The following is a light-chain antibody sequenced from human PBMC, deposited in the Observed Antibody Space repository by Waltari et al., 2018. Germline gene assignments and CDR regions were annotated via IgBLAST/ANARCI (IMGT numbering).Light chain of an antibody. Sequence: QSVLTQPPSVSGAPGQRVTISCTGSSSNIGAGFAVHWHQQLPGTAPKLLIYGNNNRPSGVPDRFAGAKSGTSASLAITGLQAEDEADYYCQSYGSDWVFGGGTKLTVL. J-gene: IGLJ3*02. V-gene: IGLV1-40*01. CDR3: QSYGSDWV. CDR1: SSNIGAGFA. CDR2: GNN.